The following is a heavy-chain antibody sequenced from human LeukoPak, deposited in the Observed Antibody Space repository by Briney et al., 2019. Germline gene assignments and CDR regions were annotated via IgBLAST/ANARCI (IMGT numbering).Heavy chain of an antibody. J-gene: IGHJ4*02. CDR2: IASKTDGGTT. Sequence: GGSLRLSCAASGFTFSSYWMHWVRQAPGKGLVWVGRIASKTDGGTTDYAAPVKGRFTISRDDSKNTLFLQMNSLKTEDTAVYYCTTGIRGDCGQGTLVTVSS. V-gene: IGHV3-15*04. CDR3: TTGIRGD. CDR1: GFTFSSYW.